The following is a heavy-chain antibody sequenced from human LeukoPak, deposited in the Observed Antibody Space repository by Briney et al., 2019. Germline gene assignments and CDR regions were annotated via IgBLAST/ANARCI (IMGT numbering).Heavy chain of an antibody. D-gene: IGHD3-16*01. V-gene: IGHV3-49*04. J-gene: IGHJ4*02. Sequence: GGSLRLSCTASGFTFGDYAMSWVRQAPGKGLEWVGFIRSKAYGGTTEYAASVKGRFTISRDDSKSIAYLQMNSLKTEDTAVYYCTRGSGRLMAYWGRGTLVTVSS. CDR3: TRGSGRLMAY. CDR2: IRSKAYGGTT. CDR1: GFTFGDYA.